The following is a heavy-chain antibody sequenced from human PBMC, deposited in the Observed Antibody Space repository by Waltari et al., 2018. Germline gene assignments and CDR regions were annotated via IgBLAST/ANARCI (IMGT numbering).Heavy chain of an antibody. J-gene: IGHJ4*02. CDR2: ICYSGRT. Sequence: QVQLQESGPGLVKPSETLSLTCTVSGGSISSHYWSWIRQPPGKGLEWIGYICYSGRTNSHPSHKGRVTISVDTSKNQFSLTLSSVTAADTAVYYCARDNIKGSDSGQDVWGQGTLVTVSS. V-gene: IGHV4-59*11. CDR3: ARDNIKGSDSGQDV. D-gene: IGHD1-26*01. CDR1: GGSISSHY.